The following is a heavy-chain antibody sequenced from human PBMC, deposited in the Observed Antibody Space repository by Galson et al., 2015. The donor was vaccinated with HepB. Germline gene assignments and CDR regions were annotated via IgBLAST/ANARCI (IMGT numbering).Heavy chain of an antibody. CDR1: GFTFSSYW. V-gene: IGHV3-7*03. CDR2: INQDGAKK. Sequence: SLRLSCAASGFTFSSYWMTWVRQAPGKGLEWVANINQDGAKKNYVDSVKGRFTNSRDNAKNSLYLEMNSLRAEDTAMYHCARDSTYYDGSAYYDNLDSWGQGTLVTVSS. D-gene: IGHD3-22*01. CDR3: ARDSTYYDGSAYYDNLDS. J-gene: IGHJ4*02.